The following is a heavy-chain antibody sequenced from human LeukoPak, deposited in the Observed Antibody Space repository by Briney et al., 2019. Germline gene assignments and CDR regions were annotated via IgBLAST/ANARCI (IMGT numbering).Heavy chain of an antibody. CDR1: GFTFTSYS. V-gene: IGHV3-23*01. D-gene: IGHD2-15*01. CDR2: ISGGGGST. CDR3: ATHEVVVAATLGGGYYYYGMDV. Sequence: GGSLRLSCAASGFTFTSYSMNWVRQAPGKGLEWVSTISGGGGSTYYADSVKGRFTISRDNSKNTLYLQVNSLRAEDTAVYYCATHEVVVAATLGGGYYYYGMDVWGQGTTVTVSS. J-gene: IGHJ6*02.